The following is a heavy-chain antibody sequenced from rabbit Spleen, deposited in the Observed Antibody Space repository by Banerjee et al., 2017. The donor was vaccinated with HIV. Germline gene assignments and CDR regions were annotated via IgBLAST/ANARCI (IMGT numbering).Heavy chain of an antibody. V-gene: IGHV1S45*01. Sequence: QEQLEESAGGLVNPGGSLTLTCTASGFSFSSSYWICWVRQAPGKGLEWISCIYAGSSGSTYYASWAKGRFTVSKTSSTVTLQMTSLTAADTATYFCARYYAYTSAAFPFNLWGQGTLVTVS. J-gene: IGHJ4*01. D-gene: IGHD6-1*01. CDR2: IYAGSSGST. CDR3: ARYYAYTSAAFPFNL. CDR1: GFSFSSSYW.